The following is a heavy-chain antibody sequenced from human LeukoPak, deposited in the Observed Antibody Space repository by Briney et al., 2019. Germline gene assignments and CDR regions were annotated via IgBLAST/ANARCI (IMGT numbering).Heavy chain of an antibody. CDR2: IHPNTGGT. CDR1: GYTFTGHY. D-gene: IGHD1-26*01. Sequence: ASVKVSCKASGYTFTGHYIHWVRQAPGQGLEWMGWIHPNTGGTKYAQKFQGRVTITRNTSISTAYMELSSLRSEDTAVYYCALFSSGSYYSYYYYYMDVWGKGTTVTVSS. CDR3: ALFSSGSYYSYYYYYMDV. J-gene: IGHJ6*03. V-gene: IGHV1-2*02.